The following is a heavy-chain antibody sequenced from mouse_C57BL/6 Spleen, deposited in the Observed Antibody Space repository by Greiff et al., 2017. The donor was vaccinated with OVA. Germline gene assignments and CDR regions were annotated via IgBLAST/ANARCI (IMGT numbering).Heavy chain of an antibody. CDR2: IRSKSNNYAT. J-gene: IGHJ4*01. Sequence: GGGLVQPKGSLKLSCAASGFSFNTYAMNWVRQAPGKGLEWVARIRSKSNNYATYYADSVKDRFTISRDDSESMLYLQMNNLKTEDTAMYYCVRHGSSYGAMDYWGQGTSVTVSS. CDR1: GFSFNTYA. CDR3: VRHGSSYGAMDY. V-gene: IGHV10-1*01. D-gene: IGHD1-1*01.